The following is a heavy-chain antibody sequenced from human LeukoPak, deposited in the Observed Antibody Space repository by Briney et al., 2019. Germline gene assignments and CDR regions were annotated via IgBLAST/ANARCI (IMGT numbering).Heavy chain of an antibody. Sequence: ASVKVSCKASGYTFTSYYMHWVRQAPGQGLEWMGWISAYNGNTNYAQKLQGRVTMTTDTSTSTAYMELRSLRSDDTAVYYCARRVRYCSSTSCYFRYYYYGMDVWGQGTTVTVSS. CDR1: GYTFTSYY. D-gene: IGHD2-2*01. J-gene: IGHJ6*02. CDR3: ARRVRYCSSTSCYFRYYYYGMDV. CDR2: ISAYNGNT. V-gene: IGHV1-18*04.